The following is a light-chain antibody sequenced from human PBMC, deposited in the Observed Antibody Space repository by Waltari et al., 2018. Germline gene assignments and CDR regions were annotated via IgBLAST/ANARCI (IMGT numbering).Light chain of an antibody. CDR2: DAY. CDR3: QQRSRLFT. J-gene: IGKJ3*01. V-gene: IGKV3-11*01. Sequence: EIVLTQSPATLSLSPGERATLSCRASQSVSSYLAWYQQKPGQAPRLLIYDAYNRATGIPARFSGSGSGTDFTLSISSLEPEDFAVYYCQQRSRLFTFGPGTKVDIK. CDR1: QSVSSY.